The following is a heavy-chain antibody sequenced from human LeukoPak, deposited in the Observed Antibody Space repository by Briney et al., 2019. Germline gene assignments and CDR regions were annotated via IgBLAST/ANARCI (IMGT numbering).Heavy chain of an antibody. CDR3: ARPKGRGYCSGGSCYSGWFDP. CDR1: GGSISSSSYY. Sequence: SETLSLTCTVSGGSISSSSYYWGWIRQPPGKGLEWIGSIYYSGSTYYNPSLKSRVTISVDTSKNQFSLKLSSVTAADTAVYYCARPKGRGYCSGGSCYSGWFDPWGQGTLVTVS. D-gene: IGHD2-15*01. CDR2: IYYSGST. V-gene: IGHV4-39*01. J-gene: IGHJ5*02.